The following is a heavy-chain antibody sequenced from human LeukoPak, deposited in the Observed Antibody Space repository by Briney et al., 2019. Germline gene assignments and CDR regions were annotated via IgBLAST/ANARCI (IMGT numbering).Heavy chain of an antibody. V-gene: IGHV4-61*02. Sequence: SETLSLTCTVSGGSISSGSYYWSWIRQPAGKGLEWIGRIYTSGSTNYNPSLKSRVTIYVDTSKNQFSLNLNSVTAADTAVYYCARRNRGVGTSPDYWGQGTLVTVSS. CDR1: GGSISSGSYY. J-gene: IGHJ4*02. CDR2: IYTSGST. CDR3: ARRNRGVGTSPDY. D-gene: IGHD1-1*01.